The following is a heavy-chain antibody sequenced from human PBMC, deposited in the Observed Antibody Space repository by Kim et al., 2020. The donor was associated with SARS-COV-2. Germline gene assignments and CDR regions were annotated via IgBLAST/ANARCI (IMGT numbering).Heavy chain of an antibody. Sequence: GGSLRLSCAASGFTFSSYSMNWVRQAPGKGLEWVSSISSSSSYIYYADPVKGRFTISRDNAKNSLYLQMNSLRAEDTAVYYCASSPTLRDYYDSSGYYYRGADFWGQGTLVTVSS. CDR1: GFTFSSYS. J-gene: IGHJ4*02. CDR3: ASSPTLRDYYDSSGYYYRGADF. V-gene: IGHV3-21*01. CDR2: ISSSSSYI. D-gene: IGHD3-22*01.